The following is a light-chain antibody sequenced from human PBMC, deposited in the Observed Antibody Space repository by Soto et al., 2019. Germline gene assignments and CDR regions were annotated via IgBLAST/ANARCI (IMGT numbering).Light chain of an antibody. CDR2: TNN. V-gene: IGLV1-47*01. Sequence: QSVLTQPPSAYGTPGQGVTISCSGGSSNIGSGSVCWYQQFPGTAPKLLICTNNQRPSGVPDRFSGSKSGTSAALAISGLRSEDEADYYCAAWDDSLSGPVFGTGTKLTVL. CDR1: SSNIGSGS. CDR3: AAWDDSLSGPV. J-gene: IGLJ1*01.